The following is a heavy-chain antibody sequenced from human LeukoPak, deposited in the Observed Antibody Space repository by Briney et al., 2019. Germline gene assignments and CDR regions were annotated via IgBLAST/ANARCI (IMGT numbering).Heavy chain of an antibody. D-gene: IGHD2-2*01. V-gene: IGHV1-3*01. Sequence: ASVKVSCKASGYTFTSYGISWVRQAPGQGLEWMGWINAGNGNTKYSQKFQGRVTITRDTSASTAYMELSSLRSEDTAVYYCARASIVVVPAARDPYYYGMDVWGQGTTVTVSS. CDR1: GYTFTSYG. CDR3: ARASIVVVPAARDPYYYGMDV. CDR2: INAGNGNT. J-gene: IGHJ6*02.